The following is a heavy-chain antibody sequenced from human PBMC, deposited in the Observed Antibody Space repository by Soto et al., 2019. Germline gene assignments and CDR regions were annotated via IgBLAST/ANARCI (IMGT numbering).Heavy chain of an antibody. CDR3: ARNTDTYCGGDCYPTNWFDP. CDR2: ISAYNGNT. V-gene: IGHV1-18*01. J-gene: IGHJ5*02. Sequence: ASVKVSCKASGYTFTSYGISWVRQAPGQGLEWMGWISAYNGNTNYAQKLQGRVTMTTDTSTSTAYMELRSLRSDDTAVYYCARNTDTYCGGDCYPTNWFDPWGQGTLVTVSS. CDR1: GYTFTSYG. D-gene: IGHD2-21*02.